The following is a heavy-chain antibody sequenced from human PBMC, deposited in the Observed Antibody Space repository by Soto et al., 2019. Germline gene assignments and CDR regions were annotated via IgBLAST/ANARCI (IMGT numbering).Heavy chain of an antibody. CDR2: IYCDDDK. CDR1: GFSLTTRGVG. CDR3: AHIPNYYQYDWFDP. J-gene: IGHJ5*02. D-gene: IGHD3-16*01. V-gene: IGHV2-5*02. Sequence: QITLKESGPTLVKPTQTLTLTCTFSGFSLTTRGVGVGWIRQPPGKALECLALIYCDDDKRYSPSLQSRLSITKDTSKNQVVLKMTNVDPVDTATYYCAHIPNYYQYDWFDPWGQGTLVSVSS.